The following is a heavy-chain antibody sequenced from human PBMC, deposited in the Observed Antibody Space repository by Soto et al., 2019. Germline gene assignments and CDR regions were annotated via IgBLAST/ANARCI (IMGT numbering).Heavy chain of an antibody. CDR2: INPNSGDT. Sequence: ASVKVSCKASGYTFTGYYVHWVRQAPGQGLEWMGWINPNSGDTNSAQKFQGWVTMTRDTSISTAYMELSRLRSDDTAVYYCSRDDSDWFFNWGRGTLVTVSS. CDR3: SRDDSDWFFN. CDR1: GYTFTGYY. D-gene: IGHD3-9*01. V-gene: IGHV1-2*04. J-gene: IGHJ4*02.